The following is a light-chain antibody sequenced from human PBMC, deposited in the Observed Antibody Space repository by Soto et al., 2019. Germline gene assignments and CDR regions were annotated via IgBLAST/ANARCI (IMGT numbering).Light chain of an antibody. CDR3: QQYYSTPLT. J-gene: IGKJ1*01. V-gene: IGKV4-1*01. CDR2: WAS. CDR1: QSVLYSSNNKNY. Sequence: DIVMTQSPDSLAVSLGERATINCKSSQSVLYSSNNKNYLAWYQQKPGQPPKLLIYWASTRESGVPDRFSGSGSGTDFTLTISSLQAEDVAVYYCQQYYSTPLTLGQRTKADIK.